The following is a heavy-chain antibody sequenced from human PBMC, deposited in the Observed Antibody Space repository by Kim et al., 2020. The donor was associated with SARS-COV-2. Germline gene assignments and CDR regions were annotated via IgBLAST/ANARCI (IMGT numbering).Heavy chain of an antibody. Sequence: GGSLRLSCAASGFTFSSYAMHWVRQAPGKGLEWVAVISYDGSNKYYADSVKGRFTISRDNSKNTLYLQMNSLRAEDTAVYYCARDFGTRPHTHYGMDVWG. V-gene: IGHV3-30*04. J-gene: IGHJ6*01. CDR3: ARDFGTRPHTHYGMDV. CDR2: ISYDGSNK. CDR1: GFTFSSYA. D-gene: IGHD3-3*01.